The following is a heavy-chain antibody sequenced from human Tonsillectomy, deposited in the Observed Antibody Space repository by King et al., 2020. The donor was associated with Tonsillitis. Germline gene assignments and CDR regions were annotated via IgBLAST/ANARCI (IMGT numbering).Heavy chain of an antibody. CDR1: GFTFSSYS. Sequence: QLVESGGGLVKPGGSLRLSCAASGFTFSSYSMNWVRQAPGKGLEWVSSISSSSSYIYYADSVKGRFTISRDNAKNSLYLQMNSLRAEDTAVYYCAREEEVVRGGGWGYGMDVWGQGTTVTVSS. CDR3: AREEEVVRGGGWGYGMDV. J-gene: IGHJ6*02. V-gene: IGHV3-21*01. CDR2: ISSSSSYI. D-gene: IGHD3-10*01.